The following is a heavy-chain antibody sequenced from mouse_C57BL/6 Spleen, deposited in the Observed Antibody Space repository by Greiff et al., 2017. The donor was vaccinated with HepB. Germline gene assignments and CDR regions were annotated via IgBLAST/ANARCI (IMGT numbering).Heavy chain of an antibody. CDR1: GYTFTDYN. CDR3: AASYYSNYSFAY. CDR2: INPNNGGT. Sequence: VQLQQSGPELVKPGASVKMSCKASGYTFTDYNMHWVKQSHGKSLEWIGYINPNNGGTSYNQKFKGKATLTVNKSSSTAYMELRSLTSEDSAVYYCAASYYSNYSFAYWGQGTLVTVSA. D-gene: IGHD2-5*01. J-gene: IGHJ3*01. V-gene: IGHV1-22*01.